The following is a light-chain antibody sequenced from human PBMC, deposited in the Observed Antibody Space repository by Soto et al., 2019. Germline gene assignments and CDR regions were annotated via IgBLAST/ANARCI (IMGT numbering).Light chain of an antibody. CDR3: QPYDSYPLT. CDR1: QSISSW. Sequence: DIQMTQSPSTLSAFVGDRVTITCRASQSISSWLAWYQQKPGKAPKLLIQKASTSESGVPSRFSGSGSGTEFTRTISSAQSDVFSSYYCQPYDSYPLTFGGGTRVEIK. CDR2: KAS. V-gene: IGKV1-5*03. J-gene: IGKJ4*01.